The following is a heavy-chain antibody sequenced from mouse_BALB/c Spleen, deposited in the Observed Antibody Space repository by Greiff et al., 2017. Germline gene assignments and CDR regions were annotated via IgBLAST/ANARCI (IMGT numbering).Heavy chain of an antibody. CDR1: GYTFTDYE. V-gene: IGHV1-15*01. CDR3: TKAGYGSSSYAMDY. D-gene: IGHD1-1*01. J-gene: IGHJ4*01. CDR2: IDPETGGT. Sequence: QVQLQQSGAELVRPGASVTLSCKASGYTFTDYEMHWVKQTPVHGLVWIGAIDPETGGTAYNQKFKGKATLTADKSSSTAYMELRSLTSEDSAVYYCTKAGYGSSSYAMDYWGQGTSVTVSS.